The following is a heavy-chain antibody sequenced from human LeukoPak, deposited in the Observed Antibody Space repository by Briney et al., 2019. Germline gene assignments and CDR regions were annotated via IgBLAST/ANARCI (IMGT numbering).Heavy chain of an antibody. V-gene: IGHV4-39*07. CDR2: IFYSGST. J-gene: IGHJ4*02. D-gene: IGHD6-13*01. CDR3: ARDRGVSSNWYADY. Sequence: PSETLSLTCTVSGGSISSSNYCWGWIRQPPGKGLEWIGSIFYSGSTYYNPSLRSRVTISVDTSKNQFSLKLSSVTAADTAVYYCARDRGVSSNWYADYWGQGTLVSVSS. CDR1: GGSISSSNYC.